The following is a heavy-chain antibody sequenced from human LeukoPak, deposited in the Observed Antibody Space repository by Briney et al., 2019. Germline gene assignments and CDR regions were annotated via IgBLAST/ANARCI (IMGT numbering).Heavy chain of an antibody. D-gene: IGHD3-10*01. J-gene: IGHJ4*02. CDR1: GFTFSGSA. Sequence: PGGSLRLSCAASGFTFSGSALHWVRQASGKGLEWVGRIRSTANGYATAYAASVKGRFTISRDDSKNTAYLQMDSLKTEDTAVYYGSGSYADFDYWGQGTLVTVSS. CDR3: SGSYADFDY. CDR2: IRSTANGYAT. V-gene: IGHV3-73*01.